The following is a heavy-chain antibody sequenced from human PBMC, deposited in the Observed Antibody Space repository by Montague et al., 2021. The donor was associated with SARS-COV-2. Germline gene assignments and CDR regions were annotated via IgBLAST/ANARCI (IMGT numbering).Heavy chain of an antibody. D-gene: IGHD6-13*01. V-gene: IGHV2-70*11. J-gene: IGHJ6*02. CDR2: IDWDDDK. Sequence: PALVKPTQTLTLTCTFSGFSLSTSGMCVSWIRQPPGKALEWLARIDWDDDKYYSTSLKTRLTISKDTSKNQVVLTMTNMDPVDTATYYCARDDRRGSSRHCYDMDVWGQGTTVTVSS. CDR1: GFSLSTSGMC. CDR3: ARDDRRGSSRHCYDMDV.